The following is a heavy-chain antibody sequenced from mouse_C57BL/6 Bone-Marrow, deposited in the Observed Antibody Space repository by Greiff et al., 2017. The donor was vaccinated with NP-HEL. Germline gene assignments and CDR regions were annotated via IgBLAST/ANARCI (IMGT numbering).Heavy chain of an antibody. CDR3: TTYYSNYGD. J-gene: IGHJ2*01. Sequence: EVKVEESGAELVRPGASVKLSCTASGFNIKDDYMHWVKQRPEQGLEWIGWIDPENGDTEYASKFQGKATIPADTSSNTAYLQLSSLTSEDTAVYYCTTYYSNYGDWGQGTTLTVSS. V-gene: IGHV14-4*01. CDR2: IDPENGDT. CDR1: GFNIKDDY. D-gene: IGHD2-5*01.